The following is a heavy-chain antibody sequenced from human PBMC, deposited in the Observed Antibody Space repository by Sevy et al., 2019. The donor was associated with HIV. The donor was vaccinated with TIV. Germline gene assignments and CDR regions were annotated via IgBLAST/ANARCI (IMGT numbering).Heavy chain of an antibody. CDR3: ARDGDYDSSGYLPFDY. CDR1: GGSISSYY. D-gene: IGHD3-22*01. CDR2: IYTSGST. V-gene: IGHV4-4*07. Sequence: SETLSLTCTVSGGSISSYYWSWIRQPAGKGLEWIGRIYTSGSTNYNPALKSRVTMSVDTSKNQFSLNLSSVTAADTAVYYCARDGDYDSSGYLPFDYWGQGTLVTVSS. J-gene: IGHJ4*02.